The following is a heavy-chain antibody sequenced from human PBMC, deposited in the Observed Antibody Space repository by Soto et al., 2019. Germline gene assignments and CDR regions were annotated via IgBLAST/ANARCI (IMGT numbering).Heavy chain of an antibody. V-gene: IGHV1-69*13. CDR3: AREAPYCTSATCPKFYDMDV. CDR1: GGTFGSYA. Sequence: SVKVSCKASGGTFGSYAITWVRRAPGQGLEWLGGIIPILNSPAYAQKFQARVVITADEITSTAYMELNSLRFDDTAVYYCAREAPYCTSATCPKFYDMDVWGQGTTVTVSS. CDR2: IIPILNSP. D-gene: IGHD2-2*01. J-gene: IGHJ6*02.